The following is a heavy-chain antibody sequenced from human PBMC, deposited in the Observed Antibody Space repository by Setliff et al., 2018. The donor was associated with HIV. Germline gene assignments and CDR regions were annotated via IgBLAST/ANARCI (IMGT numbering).Heavy chain of an antibody. Sequence: SETLSLTCTVSGDSISTDYWTWIRQPPGKGLEWIGYVYYNGGTQYNPSLKSRVTISADTSKNQFSLKLNSVTAADTAVYFCARARYGTSFDPWGQGTLVTVSS. CDR2: VYYNGGT. CDR1: GDSISTDY. CDR3: ARARYGTSFDP. D-gene: IGHD3-9*01. J-gene: IGHJ5*02. V-gene: IGHV4-59*01.